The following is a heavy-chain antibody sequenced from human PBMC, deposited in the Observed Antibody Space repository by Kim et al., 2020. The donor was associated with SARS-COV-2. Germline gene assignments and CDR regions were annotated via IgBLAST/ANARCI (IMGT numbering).Heavy chain of an antibody. J-gene: IGHJ4*02. Sequence: GGSLRLSCAASGFTFSSYGMHWVRQAPGKGLEWVAVIWYDGSNKYYADSVKGRFTISRDNSKNTLYLQMNSLRAEDTAVYYCARSPYYGSGLGGYWGQGTLVTVSS. CDR1: GFTFSSYG. CDR2: IWYDGSNK. V-gene: IGHV3-33*01. D-gene: IGHD3-10*01. CDR3: ARSPYYGSGLGGY.